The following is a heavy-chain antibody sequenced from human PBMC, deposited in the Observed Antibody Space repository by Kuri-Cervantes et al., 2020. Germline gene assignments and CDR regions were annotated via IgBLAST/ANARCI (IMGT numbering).Heavy chain of an antibody. Sequence: ASVKVSCKASGYTFTSYGISWVRQAPGQGLEWMGWISAYNGDTNYAQKVQGRVTMTTDTSTSTADMELRSLRSDDTAVYYCARASSEGSSSWYLGYYYYHYMDVWGKGTTVTVSS. CDR2: ISAYNGDT. V-gene: IGHV1-18*01. CDR3: ARASSEGSSSWYLGYYYYHYMDV. CDR1: GYTFTSYG. D-gene: IGHD6-13*01. J-gene: IGHJ6*03.